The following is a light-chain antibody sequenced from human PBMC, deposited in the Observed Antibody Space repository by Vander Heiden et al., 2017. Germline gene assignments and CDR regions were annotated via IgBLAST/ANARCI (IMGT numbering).Light chain of an antibody. CDR2: GKS. CDR3: KSRDSSGNHVV. CDR1: STRSYY. V-gene: IGLV3-19*01. J-gene: IGLJ2*01. Sequence: SSELTQDPAVSLALGQTVRITCQGDSTRSYYASWYQQKPGPAPVRVSEGKSNRPSGIQDRFSGYSSGTHASCQITGAQAEDEADDDWKSRDSSGNHVVFGGGTKLTVL.